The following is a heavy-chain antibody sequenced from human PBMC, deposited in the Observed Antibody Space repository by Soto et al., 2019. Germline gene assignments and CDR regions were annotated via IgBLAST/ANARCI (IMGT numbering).Heavy chain of an antibody. CDR2: IYYNGTT. CDR3: VRHEVAVSGAYNMDV. Sequence: SETLSLTCTVSPDSITSSGYYWGWIRQTPGKGLEWIGSIYYNGTTYYNPPLKSRVFISVDTSKDQFSLRLKSVTVADTATFYCVRHEVAVSGAYNMDVWGRGTTVTVSS. J-gene: IGHJ6*02. D-gene: IGHD3-22*01. CDR1: PDSITSSGYY. V-gene: IGHV4-39*01.